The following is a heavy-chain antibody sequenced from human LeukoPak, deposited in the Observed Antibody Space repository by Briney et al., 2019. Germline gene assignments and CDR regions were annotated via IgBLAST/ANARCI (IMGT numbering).Heavy chain of an antibody. CDR2: IYYSGST. Sequence: SETLSLTCTVSGGSISRYYWSWIRQPPGKGLEWVGYIYYSGSTNYNPSLMSRVTISVDTSKNQLSLKLSSVTAAAPAVYYCARGTPGDPFDYWGQGTLVTVSS. J-gene: IGHJ4*02. D-gene: IGHD7-27*01. CDR3: ARGTPGDPFDY. CDR1: GGSISRYY. V-gene: IGHV4-59*01.